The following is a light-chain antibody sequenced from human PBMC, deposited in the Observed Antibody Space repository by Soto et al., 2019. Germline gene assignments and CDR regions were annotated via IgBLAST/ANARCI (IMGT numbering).Light chain of an antibody. V-gene: IGLV2-8*01. CDR3: SSYAGSNNFV. CDR2: EVS. CDR1: SSDVGGYNY. Sequence: QSALTQPPSASGSPGQSVTISCTGTSSDVGGYNYVSGYQQHPGKAPKLMIYEVSKRPSGVPYRFSGSKSGNTASLTVSGLQAEDEADYYCSSYAGSNNFVFGPGTKLTVL. J-gene: IGLJ1*01.